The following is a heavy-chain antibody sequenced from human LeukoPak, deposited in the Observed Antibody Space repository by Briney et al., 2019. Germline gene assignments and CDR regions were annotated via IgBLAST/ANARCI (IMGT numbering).Heavy chain of an antibody. V-gene: IGHV1-18*01. CDR3: ARDAVEGYYYGSGSCDY. J-gene: IGHJ4*02. CDR2: INTYNGNT. D-gene: IGHD3-10*01. CDR1: GYTFANYG. Sequence: GASVKVSCKASGYTFANYGVNWVRQAPGQGLEWMGWINTYNGNTNYAQKVQGRVTMTTNTSTSTAYMELRSLRSDDTAVYYCARDAVEGYYYGSGSCDYWGQGTLVTVSS.